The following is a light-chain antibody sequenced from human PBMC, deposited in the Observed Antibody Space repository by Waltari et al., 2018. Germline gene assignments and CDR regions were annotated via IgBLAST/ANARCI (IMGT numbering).Light chain of an antibody. V-gene: IGKV1-6*01. CDR1: QRIRDG. CDR3: LQDFNYPWT. J-gene: IGKJ1*01. Sequence: AIQMTQSPSSLSATIGDRVTSTCHASQRIRDGLAWFQQKPGKAPKLLIYAASTLESGVPSRFSGSGSGTEFTLTISSLQPEDFATYYCLQDFNYPWTFGQGTKVEIK. CDR2: AAS.